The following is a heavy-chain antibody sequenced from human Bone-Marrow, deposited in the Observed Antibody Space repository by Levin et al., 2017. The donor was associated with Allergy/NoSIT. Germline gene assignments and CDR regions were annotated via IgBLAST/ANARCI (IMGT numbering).Heavy chain of an antibody. CDR2: INSSSGTI. V-gene: IGHV3-48*01. CDR1: GFTFSSYS. J-gene: IGHJ4*02. CDR3: VRGLPDY. Sequence: GESLKISCATSGFTFSSYSMNWVRQAPGKGLEWVSYINSSSGTIYYVDSVKGRFTISRDNAKKSLYLQMSSLRVEDTAVYYCVRGLPDYWGLGTLVTVSS.